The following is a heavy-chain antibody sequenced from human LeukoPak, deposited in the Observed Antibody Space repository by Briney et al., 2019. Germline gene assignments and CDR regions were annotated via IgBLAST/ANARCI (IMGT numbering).Heavy chain of an antibody. V-gene: IGHV5-51*01. CDR1: GYSFTSYW. J-gene: IGHJ3*02. Sequence: GESLKISCKGSGYSFTSYWIGWVRQMPGKGLEWMGIIYPGDSDTRYSPSFQGQVTISADKSISTAYLQWSSLKASDTAMYYCARLDPPLITMPSAGALDIWGQGTMVTVSP. CDR2: IYPGDSDT. D-gene: IGHD3-10*01. CDR3: ARLDPPLITMPSAGALDI.